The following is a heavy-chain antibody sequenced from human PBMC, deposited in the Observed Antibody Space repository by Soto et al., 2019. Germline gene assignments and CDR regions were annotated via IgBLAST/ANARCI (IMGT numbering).Heavy chain of an antibody. Sequence: EVQVVESGGGLIQPGGSLRLCCAVSGFTVRTNYMSWVRQAPGEGLEWVSLIYSSITTYYADSVKGRFTISRNNSKNTQSLQKNSLRVEGTAVFSCARDALRIW. CDR3: ARDALRI. J-gene: IGHJ3*02. V-gene: IGHV3-53*01. CDR1: GFTVRTNY. CDR2: IYSSITT.